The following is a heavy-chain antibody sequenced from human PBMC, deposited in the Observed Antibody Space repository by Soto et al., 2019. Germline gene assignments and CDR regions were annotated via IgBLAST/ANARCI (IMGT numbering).Heavy chain of an antibody. CDR3: ARADSGYAHGYYYYGMDV. D-gene: IGHD5-12*01. CDR1: GFSFSDYY. CDR2: ISSSSTI. Sequence: GSLRLSCAASGFSFSDYYMSWIRQAPGKGLEWVSYISSSSTIYYADSVKGRFTISRDNAKNSLYLQMNSLRAEDTAVYYCARADSGYAHGYYYYGMDVWGQGTTVTVSS. J-gene: IGHJ6*02. V-gene: IGHV3-11*04.